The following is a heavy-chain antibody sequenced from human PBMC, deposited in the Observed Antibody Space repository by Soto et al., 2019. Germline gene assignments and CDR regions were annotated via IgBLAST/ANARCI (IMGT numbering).Heavy chain of an antibody. CDR2: IIPIFGTA. D-gene: IGHD6-19*01. Sequence: SVKVSCKASGGTFSSYAISWVRQAPGQGLEWMGGIIPIFGTANYAQKFQGRVTITADESTSTAYMELSSLRSEDTAVYYCARVASSGWCYLRYYYYGMDVWGQGTTVPVSS. V-gene: IGHV1-69*13. CDR3: ARVASSGWCYLRYYYYGMDV. CDR1: GGTFSSYA. J-gene: IGHJ6*02.